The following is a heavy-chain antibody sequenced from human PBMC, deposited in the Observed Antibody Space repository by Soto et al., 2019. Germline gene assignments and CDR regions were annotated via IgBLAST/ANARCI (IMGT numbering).Heavy chain of an antibody. D-gene: IGHD2-2*01. J-gene: IGHJ4*02. Sequence: SETLSLTCTVSGGSISSSSYYWGWIRQPPGKGLEWIGSIYYSGSTYYNPSLKSRVTISVDTSKNQFSLKLSSVTAADTAVYHCARHRAGDIVVVPAATFFDYWGQGTLVTVSS. CDR2: IYYSGST. V-gene: IGHV4-39*01. CDR3: ARHRAGDIVVVPAATFFDY. CDR1: GGSISSSSYY.